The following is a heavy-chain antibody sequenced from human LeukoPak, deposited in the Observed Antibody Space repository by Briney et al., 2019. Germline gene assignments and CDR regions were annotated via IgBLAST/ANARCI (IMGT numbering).Heavy chain of an antibody. D-gene: IGHD2-2*01. CDR2: ISYDGSNK. J-gene: IGHJ3*02. CDR3: ARDRVVPAAIPLYDAFDI. Sequence: GGSLRLSCAASGFTFSSYAMHWVRQAPGKGLEWVAGISYDGSNKYYADSVKGRFTISRDNSKNTLYLQMNSLRAEDTAVYYCARDRVVPAAIPLYDAFDIWGQGTMVTVSS. CDR1: GFTFSSYA. V-gene: IGHV3-30-3*01.